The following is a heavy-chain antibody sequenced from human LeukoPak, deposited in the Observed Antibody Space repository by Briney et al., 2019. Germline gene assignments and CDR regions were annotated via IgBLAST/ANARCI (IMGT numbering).Heavy chain of an antibody. Sequence: ASVKVSCKVSRYTLTELSMHWVRQAPGKGLEWMGGFDPEDGETIYAQKFQGRVTMTEDTSTDTAYMELSSLSSEDTAVYYCATLLGIDSSAGSCYNTDYWGQGTLVTVSS. CDR1: RYTLTELS. CDR2: FDPEDGET. V-gene: IGHV1-24*01. D-gene: IGHD2-15*01. CDR3: ATLLGIDSSAGSCYNTDY. J-gene: IGHJ4*02.